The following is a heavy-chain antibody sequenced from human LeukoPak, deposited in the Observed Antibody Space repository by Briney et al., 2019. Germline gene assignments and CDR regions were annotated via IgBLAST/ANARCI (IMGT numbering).Heavy chain of an antibody. V-gene: IGHV4-34*01. CDR3: ARDRAAVAGTPPFDY. CDR2: IYYSGST. CDR1: GETFSGYY. J-gene: IGHJ4*02. D-gene: IGHD6-19*01. Sequence: SETLSLTCAVYGETFSGYYWGWIRQPPGKGLEWIGSIYYSGSTYYNPSLKSRVTISVDTSKNQFSLKLSSVTAADTAVYYCARDRAAVAGTPPFDYWGQGTLVTVSS.